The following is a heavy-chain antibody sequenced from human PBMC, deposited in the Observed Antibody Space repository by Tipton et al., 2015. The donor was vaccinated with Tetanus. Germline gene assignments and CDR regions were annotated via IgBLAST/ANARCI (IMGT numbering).Heavy chain of an antibody. D-gene: IGHD6-13*01. V-gene: IGHV1-8*01. CDR2: MNPNSGNT. CDR1: GYTFTSYD. Sequence: QLVQSGAEVKKPGASVKVPCKASGYTFTSYDINWVRQATGQGLEWMGWMNPNSGNTGYAQKFQGRVTMTRNTSISTAYMELSSLRSEDTAVYYCARVDSSSWYPRYYGMDVWGQGTTVTVSS. CDR3: ARVDSSSWYPRYYGMDV. J-gene: IGHJ6*02.